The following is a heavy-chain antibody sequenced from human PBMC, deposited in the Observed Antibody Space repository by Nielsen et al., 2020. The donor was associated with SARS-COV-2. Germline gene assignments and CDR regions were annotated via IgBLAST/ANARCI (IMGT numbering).Heavy chain of an antibody. Sequence: SETLSLTCTVSGGSISSSSYYWGWIRQSPGKGLEWIGSIYYSGSTYYNPSLTSRVTISVDTSKNQFSLKLSSVTAADTAVYYCARDGRYSYGSGFDYWGQGTLVTVSS. CDR3: ARDGRYSYGSGFDY. V-gene: IGHV4-39*07. CDR2: IYYSGST. J-gene: IGHJ4*02. D-gene: IGHD5-18*01. CDR1: GGSISSSSYY.